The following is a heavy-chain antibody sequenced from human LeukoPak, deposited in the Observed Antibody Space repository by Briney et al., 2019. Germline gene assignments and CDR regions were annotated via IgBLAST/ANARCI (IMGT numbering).Heavy chain of an antibody. CDR1: GGSISSYY. CDR2: IYTSGST. Sequence: SETLSLTCTVSGGSISSYYWSWIRQPAGKGLEWIGRIYTSGSTNYNPSLKRRVTMSVDTSKNQFSLKLSSVTAADTAVYYCARASPTTNKGAYGWFDPWGQGTLVTVSS. J-gene: IGHJ5*02. CDR3: ARASPTTNKGAYGWFDP. V-gene: IGHV4-4*07. D-gene: IGHD1-14*01.